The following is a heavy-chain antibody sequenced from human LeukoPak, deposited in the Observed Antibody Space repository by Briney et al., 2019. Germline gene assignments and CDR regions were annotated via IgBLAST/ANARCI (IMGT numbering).Heavy chain of an antibody. CDR1: GYTFTSYG. J-gene: IGHJ4*02. CDR2: ISAYNGNT. D-gene: IGHD1-26*01. V-gene: IGHV1-18*01. CDR3: ARSSGSYDIDY. Sequence: ASVKVSCKASGYTFTSYGISWVRQAPGQGLEWMGWISAYNGNTNYAQKLQGRVTMTRDTSTSTVYMELSSLRSEDTAVYYCARSSGSYDIDYWGQGTLVTVSS.